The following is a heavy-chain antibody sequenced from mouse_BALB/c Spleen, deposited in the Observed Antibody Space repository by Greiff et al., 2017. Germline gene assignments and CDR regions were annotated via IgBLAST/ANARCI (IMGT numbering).Heavy chain of an antibody. J-gene: IGHJ4*01. CDR2: IWRGGST. V-gene: IGHV2-5-1*01. CDR3: AKNTYYGNYPYAMDY. D-gene: IGHD2-1*01. Sequence: QVHVKQSGPSLVQPSQSLSITCTVSGFSLTSYGVHWVRQSPGKGLEWLGVIWRGGSTDYNAAFMSRLSITKDNSKSQVFFIMNSLQADDTAIYYCAKNTYYGNYPYAMDYWGQGTSVTVSS. CDR1: GFSLTSYG.